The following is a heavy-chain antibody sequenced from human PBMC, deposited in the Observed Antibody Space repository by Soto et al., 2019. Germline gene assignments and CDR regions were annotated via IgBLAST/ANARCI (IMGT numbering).Heavy chain of an antibody. CDR1: GGTFSSYA. D-gene: IGHD4-17*01. Sequence: SVKVSCKASGGTFSSYAISWVRQAPGQGLEWMGGIIPIFGTANYAQKFQGRVTITADESTSTAYMELSSPRSEDTAVYYCARGTTVVTPFGFDPWGQGTLVTAPQ. CDR3: ARGTTVVTPFGFDP. V-gene: IGHV1-69*13. J-gene: IGHJ5*02. CDR2: IIPIFGTA.